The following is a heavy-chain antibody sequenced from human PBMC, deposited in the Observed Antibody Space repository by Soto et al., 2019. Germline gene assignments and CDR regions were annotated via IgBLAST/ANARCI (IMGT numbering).Heavy chain of an antibody. Sequence: PGGSLRLSCAASGFTFSDYAMSWVRQGPGKGLEWVSTISGSGGSTGYADSVKGRFTISRDNAKNSLYLQMNSLRAEDTALYHCARDSTSIVSGFDPWGQGTLVTVSS. CDR3: ARDSTSIVSGFDP. CDR2: ISGSGGST. CDR1: GFTFSDYA. J-gene: IGHJ5*02. D-gene: IGHD6-6*01. V-gene: IGHV3-20*01.